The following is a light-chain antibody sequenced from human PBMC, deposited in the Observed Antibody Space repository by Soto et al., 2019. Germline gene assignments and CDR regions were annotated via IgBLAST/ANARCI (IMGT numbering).Light chain of an antibody. V-gene: IGKV3-15*01. J-gene: IGKJ3*01. CDR3: QQYNNWPPVT. CDR1: QTLANY. CDR2: GAS. Sequence: EVVLTQSPATLSLSPGERATLSCRASQTLANYLAWYQQRPGQAPRLLIYGASTRATGIPARFSGSGSGTEFTLTISSLQSEDFAVYYCQQYNNWPPVTFGPGTKVDIK.